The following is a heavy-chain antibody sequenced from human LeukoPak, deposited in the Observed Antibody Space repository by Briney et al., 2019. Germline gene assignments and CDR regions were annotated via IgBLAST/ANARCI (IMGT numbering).Heavy chain of an antibody. D-gene: IGHD6-19*01. CDR3: ARATGYRQWLVPYYYYGMDV. J-gene: IGHJ6*02. Sequence: SVKVSCKPSGGTFSSYAISWVRQAPGQGLEWMGRIIPILGIANYAQKFQGRVTITADKSTSTAYMELSSLRSEDTAVYYCARATGYRQWLVPYYYYGMDVWGQGTTVTVSS. CDR2: IIPILGIA. CDR1: GGTFSSYA. V-gene: IGHV1-69*04.